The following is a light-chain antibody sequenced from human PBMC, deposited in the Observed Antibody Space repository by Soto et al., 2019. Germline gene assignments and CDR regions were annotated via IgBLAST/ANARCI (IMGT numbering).Light chain of an antibody. CDR2: AAS. CDR3: QETYSSLT. CDR1: QSISNH. J-gene: IGKJ4*01. V-gene: IGKV1-39*01. Sequence: DIQMTQSPSSLSASVEDRVIITCRASQSISNHLNWYQQKPGKAPKLLIYAASSLHTGVPSRFSGSGFGTDFTLTISSLQPEDFATYFCQETYSSLTFGGGTKVDIK.